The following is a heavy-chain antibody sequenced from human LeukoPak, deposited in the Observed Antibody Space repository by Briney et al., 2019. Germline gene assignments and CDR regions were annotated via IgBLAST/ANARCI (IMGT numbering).Heavy chain of an antibody. D-gene: IGHD3-10*01. J-gene: IGHJ4*02. CDR2: IIPIFGIA. CDR1: GGTFSSYA. Sequence: SVKVSCKASGGTFSSYAISWVRQAPGQGLEWMGGIIPIFGIANYAQKFQGRVTITADKSTSTAYMELSSLRPEDTAVYYCARDGGSGYFDYWGQGTLVTVSS. V-gene: IGHV1-69*17. CDR3: ARDGGSGYFDY.